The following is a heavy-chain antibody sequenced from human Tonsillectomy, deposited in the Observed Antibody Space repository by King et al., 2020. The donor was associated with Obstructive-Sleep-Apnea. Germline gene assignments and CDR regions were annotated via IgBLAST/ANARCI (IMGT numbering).Heavy chain of an antibody. Sequence: VQLQESGPGLVKPSETLSLTCSVSGGSISSYYWNWIRQPPGKGLEWIGYISDSGTSNYNPSLKSRVTMSVDTSRNQLSLKMNSVTAADTAVYYCARLLAGFGSLLYDHWGQGTLVTVSS. J-gene: IGHJ5*02. CDR3: ARLLAGFGSLLYDH. CDR2: ISDSGTS. V-gene: IGHV4-59*08. CDR1: GGSISSYY. D-gene: IGHD3-10*01.